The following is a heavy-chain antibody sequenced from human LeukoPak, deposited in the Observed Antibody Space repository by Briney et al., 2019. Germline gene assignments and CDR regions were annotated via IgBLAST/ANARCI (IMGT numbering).Heavy chain of an antibody. D-gene: IGHD5-12*01. CDR2: ISGSGGST. CDR1: GFTFSSYA. J-gene: IGHJ4*02. CDR3: AKTTQMRMVATIDY. Sequence: PGGSLRLSCAASGFTFSSYAMSWVRQAPGKGLEWVSAISGSGGSTYYADSVKGRFTISRDNSKNTLYLQMNSLRADDTAVYYWAKTTQMRMVATIDYWGRGTLVTVSS. V-gene: IGHV3-23*01.